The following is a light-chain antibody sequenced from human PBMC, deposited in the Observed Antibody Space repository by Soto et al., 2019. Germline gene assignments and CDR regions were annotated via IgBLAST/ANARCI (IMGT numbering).Light chain of an antibody. CDR1: SGYSNYK. J-gene: IGLJ3*02. V-gene: IGLV9-49*01. CDR3: GADHGSGSNFVWV. Sequence: QSVLTQPPSASASLGVSVTLTCTLSSGYSNYKVDWYQQRPGKGPRFVMRVGTGGIVGSKGDGIPDRFSVVGSGLNRYLTIKNIQEEDGSDYHCGADHGSGSNFVWVFGGGTKLTVL. CDR2: VGTGGIVG.